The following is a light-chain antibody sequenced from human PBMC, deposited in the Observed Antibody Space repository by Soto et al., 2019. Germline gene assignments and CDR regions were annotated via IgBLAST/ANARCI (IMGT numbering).Light chain of an antibody. CDR1: SSNIGAGYD. CDR2: GNT. CDR3: LSFDSSLSVV. Sequence: QYVLTQPPSVSGAPGQRVTISWTGSSSNIGAGYDVHWYQQLPGRAPKLLIYGNTNRPSGVPDRFSGSKSGTSASLAITGLQAEDEADYYCLSFDSSLSVVFGGGTKL. V-gene: IGLV1-40*01. J-gene: IGLJ2*01.